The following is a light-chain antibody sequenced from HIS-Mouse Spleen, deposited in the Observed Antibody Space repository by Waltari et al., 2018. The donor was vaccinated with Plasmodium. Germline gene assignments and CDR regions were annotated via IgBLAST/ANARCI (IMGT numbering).Light chain of an antibody. CDR3: QQYNNWPPYT. CDR1: QSISSR. V-gene: IGKV1-5*03. CDR2: KAS. Sequence: DIQMTQSPSTLSASVGDRVTITCRASQSISSRLAWYQQKPGKAPKLLIYKASSLESGVPSRFSGSGSGTEFTLTISSLQPDDFAVYYCQQYNNWPPYTFGQGTKLEIK. J-gene: IGKJ2*01.